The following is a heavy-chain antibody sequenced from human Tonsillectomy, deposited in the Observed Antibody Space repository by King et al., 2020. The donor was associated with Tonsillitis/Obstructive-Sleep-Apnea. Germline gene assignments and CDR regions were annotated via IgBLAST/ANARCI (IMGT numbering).Heavy chain of an antibody. V-gene: IGHV5-51*01. CDR1: GYTFTNFW. J-gene: IGHJ3*02. CDR3: ARPSSLQSGGAFDI. Sequence: QLVQSGAEVKKAGESLKISCTGSGYTFTNFWIGWVRQMPGKGLEWMGIIYPADSDTRYSPSFQGQVTMSGDRSISTAYLQWSSLKSSDTAMYYCARPSSLQSGGAFDIWGQGTMVTVSS. CDR2: IYPADSDT. D-gene: IGHD4-11*01.